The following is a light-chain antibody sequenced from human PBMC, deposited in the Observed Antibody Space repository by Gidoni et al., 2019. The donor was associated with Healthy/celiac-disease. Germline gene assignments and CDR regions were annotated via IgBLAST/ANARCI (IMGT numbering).Light chain of an antibody. V-gene: IGLV2-8*01. CDR1: SSDVGGYNY. J-gene: IGLJ2*01. CDR2: EVS. CDR3: SSYAGSLVV. Sequence: QSALTQPPSASGSPGQSVTISCTGTSSDVGGYNYVSWYQQHPGKAPKLMIYEVSKRPSGVPDRFSGSKSGNTASLTVSGLQAEDEADYYCSSYAGSLVVFGRGTKLTVL.